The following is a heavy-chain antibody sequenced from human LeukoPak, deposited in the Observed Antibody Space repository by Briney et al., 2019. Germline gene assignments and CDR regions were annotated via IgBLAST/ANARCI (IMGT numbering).Heavy chain of an antibody. D-gene: IGHD6-13*01. CDR2: IYTSGST. CDR1: GGSISSYY. CDR3: ARFSSSWDFDY. V-gene: IGHV4-4*07. J-gene: IGHJ4*02. Sequence: SETLSLTCTVSGGSISSYYWSWIRQPGGKGLEWIGRIYTSGSTNYNPSLKSRVTISVDKSKNQFSLKLSSVTAADTAVYYCARFSSSWDFDYWGQGTLVTVSS.